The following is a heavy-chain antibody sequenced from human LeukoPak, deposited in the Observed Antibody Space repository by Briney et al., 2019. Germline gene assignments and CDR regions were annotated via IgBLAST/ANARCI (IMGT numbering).Heavy chain of an antibody. CDR1: GYSISNGYY. V-gene: IGHV4-38-2*02. J-gene: IGHJ6*03. Sequence: SETLSLTCTVSGYSISNGYYWGWIRQPAGEGLEWIGRIYSSGRTHYSPSLKSRVTISVDTSRNQFSLRLSSVTAADTAVYYCARDNSNGYDFWSGFRWYYYYMDVWGKGTTVTVSS. CDR3: ARDNSNGYDFWSGFRWYYYYMDV. D-gene: IGHD3-3*01. CDR2: IYSSGRT.